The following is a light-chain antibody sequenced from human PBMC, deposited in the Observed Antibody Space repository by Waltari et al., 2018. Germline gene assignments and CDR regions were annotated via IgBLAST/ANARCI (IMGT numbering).Light chain of an antibody. V-gene: IGKV3-15*01. CDR1: QSLRNN. CDR3: QHYNIWTWT. Sequence: ELLMTQSPATLSVSPGERVTLFCRASQSLRNNLAWYQQKPGQAPRLLIFDSSTRATGISTRFSGSGSGTEFTLTISRLQSEDSAVYYCQHYNIWTWTFGQGTKVEI. CDR2: DSS. J-gene: IGKJ1*01.